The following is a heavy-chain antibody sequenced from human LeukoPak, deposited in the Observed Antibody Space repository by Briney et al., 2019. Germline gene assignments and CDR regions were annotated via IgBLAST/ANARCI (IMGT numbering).Heavy chain of an antibody. V-gene: IGHV3-23*01. D-gene: IGHD6-6*01. Sequence: GGSLRLSRAASGFTFSSYGMSWVRQAPGKGLEWVSAISGSGGSTYYADSVKGRFTISRDNAKNSLYLQMNSLRAEDTAVYYCASPNPRIAARPYYYYYMDVWGKGTTVTVSS. CDR2: ISGSGGST. CDR1: GFTFSSYG. CDR3: ASPNPRIAARPYYYYYMDV. J-gene: IGHJ6*03.